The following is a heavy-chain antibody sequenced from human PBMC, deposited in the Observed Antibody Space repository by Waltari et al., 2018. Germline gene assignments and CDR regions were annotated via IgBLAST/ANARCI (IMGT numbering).Heavy chain of an antibody. Sequence: QVQLVQSGAEVKKPGASVKVSCKASGYTFTGYYMHWVRQAPGQGLEWMGRINPNSGGTNYAQKFQGRVTMTRDTSISTAYMELSRLRSDDTAVYYCAAYYYDSSGSLGFDYWGQGTLVTVSS. CDR2: INPNSGGT. CDR3: AAYYYDSSGSLGFDY. J-gene: IGHJ4*02. V-gene: IGHV1-2*06. CDR1: GYTFTGYY. D-gene: IGHD3-22*01.